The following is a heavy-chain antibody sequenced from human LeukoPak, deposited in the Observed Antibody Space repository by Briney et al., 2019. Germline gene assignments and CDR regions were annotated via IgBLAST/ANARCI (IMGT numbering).Heavy chain of an antibody. V-gene: IGHV3-48*01. CDR3: ARIAFYGSSSAFDI. CDR1: GFTFSNYA. CDR2: ISIGTI. D-gene: IGHD3-22*01. Sequence: GGSLRLSCAASGFTFSNYAMSWVRQAPGKGLEWVSYISIGTIYYADSVKGRFTISRDNAKNSLYLQMNSLRAEDTAVYYCARIAFYGSSSAFDIWGQGTMVTVSS. J-gene: IGHJ3*02.